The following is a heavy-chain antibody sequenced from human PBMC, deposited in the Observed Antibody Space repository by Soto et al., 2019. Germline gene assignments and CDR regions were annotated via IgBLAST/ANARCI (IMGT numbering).Heavy chain of an antibody. J-gene: IGHJ4*02. CDR1: GYTFTNYG. V-gene: IGHV1-18*01. CDR2: ISGYNGNT. D-gene: IGHD1-26*01. CDR3: AREEQDY. Sequence: QVQLVQSGTEVKKPGASVKVSCKASGYTFTNYGITWVRQAHGQGLEWMGWISGYNGNTNYAQKFQGRVTMTRDTSTSTAYMEFRSLRSDDTAVYYCAREEQDYWGQGTLVTVTS.